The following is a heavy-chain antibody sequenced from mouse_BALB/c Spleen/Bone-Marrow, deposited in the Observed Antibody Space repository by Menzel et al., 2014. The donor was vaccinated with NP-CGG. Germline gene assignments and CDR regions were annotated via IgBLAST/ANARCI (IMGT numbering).Heavy chain of an antibody. Sequence: EVMLVESGGGLVQPGGSRKLSCAASGFTFSSFGMHWVHQAPEKGLEWVAYISSGSSTIYYADTVKGRFTISRDNPKNTLFLQMTSLRSEDTAMYYCARGGNYAWFAYWGQGTLVTVSA. V-gene: IGHV5-17*02. CDR1: GFTFSSFG. D-gene: IGHD2-1*01. CDR3: ARGGNYAWFAY. J-gene: IGHJ3*01. CDR2: ISSGSSTI.